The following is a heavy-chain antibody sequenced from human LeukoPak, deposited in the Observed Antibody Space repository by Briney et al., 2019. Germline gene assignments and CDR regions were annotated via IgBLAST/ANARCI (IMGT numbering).Heavy chain of an antibody. D-gene: IGHD1-14*01. CDR3: ARGGNGWYFDL. CDR2: IDHSGST. CDR1: GVSITSSY. V-gene: IGHV4-34*01. Sequence: SETLSLTCSVSGVSITSSYWSWIRQSPGKGLQWIGRIDHSGSTHSIPSLKSRVTISLDTSQSQVSLKVNSVTAADTAVYFCARGGNGWYFDLWGRGTLVTVSS. J-gene: IGHJ2*01.